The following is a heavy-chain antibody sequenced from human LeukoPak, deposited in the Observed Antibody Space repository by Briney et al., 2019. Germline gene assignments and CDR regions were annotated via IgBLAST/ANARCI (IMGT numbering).Heavy chain of an antibody. CDR1: GFTFETYA. CDR3: ARNAPFDY. V-gene: IGHV3-7*03. Sequence: PGTSLRLSCVASGFTFETYAVHWVRQAPGKGLEWVANINQDGSEKYYVDSVRGRFTISRDNAKNSLYLQMNSLRGEDTAVYYCARNAPFDYWGQGTLVTVSS. J-gene: IGHJ4*02. CDR2: INQDGSEK.